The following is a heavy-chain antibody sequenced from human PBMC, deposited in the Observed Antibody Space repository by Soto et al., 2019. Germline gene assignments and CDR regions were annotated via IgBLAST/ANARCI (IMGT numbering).Heavy chain of an antibody. CDR3: ARHDYGGFGL. CDR1: GGSISSSRYY. CDR2: IYYSGST. J-gene: IGHJ4*02. D-gene: IGHD4-17*01. Sequence: SETLSLTCPFSGGSISSSRYYWGWIRQPPGKGLEWIGSIYYSGSTYYNPSLKSRVTISVDTSKNQFSLKLSSVTAADTAVYYCARHDYGGFGLWGQGTLVNVSS. V-gene: IGHV4-39*01.